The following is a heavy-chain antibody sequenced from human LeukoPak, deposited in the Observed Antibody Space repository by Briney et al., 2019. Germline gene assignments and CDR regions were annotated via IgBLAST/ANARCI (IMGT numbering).Heavy chain of an antibody. J-gene: IGHJ4*02. D-gene: IGHD5-24*01. CDR2: IYSGGST. CDR3: VREARERGGFDY. V-gene: IGHV3-66*01. CDR1: GFTVSSNY. Sequence: GGSLRLSCVASGFTVSSNYMTWVRQAPGKGLEWVSVIYSGGSTYYADSVKGRFTISRDNAKNSLYLQMNSLRAEDTAVYYCVREARERGGFDYWGQGTLVTVSS.